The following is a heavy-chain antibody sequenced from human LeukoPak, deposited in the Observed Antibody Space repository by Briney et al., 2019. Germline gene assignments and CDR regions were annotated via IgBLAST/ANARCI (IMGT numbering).Heavy chain of an antibody. CDR1: GGSISSYY. V-gene: IGHV4-59*01. Sequence: SETLSLTCTVSGGSISSYYWSWIRQPPGKGLEWIGYIYYSGSTNYNPSLKSRVTLSVDTSKNQFSLKLSSVTAADTAVYYCARAHSYDFWSGYYNDYYYGMDVWGQGTTVTVSS. CDR3: ARAHSYDFWSGYYNDYYYGMDV. D-gene: IGHD3-3*01. J-gene: IGHJ6*01. CDR2: IYYSGST.